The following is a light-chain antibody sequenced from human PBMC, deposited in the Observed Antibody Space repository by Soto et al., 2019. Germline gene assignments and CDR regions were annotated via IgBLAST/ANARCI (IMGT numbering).Light chain of an antibody. CDR2: GAS. CDR1: QSVAANY. J-gene: IGKJ3*01. V-gene: IGKV3-20*01. CDR3: HQYGTAPLT. Sequence: EVVLTQSPGTLSLSPGERATLSCRASQSVAANYLAWYQQKRGQAPRLLIYGASSRATGIPDRFSGSGSGTDVNLTISRLEPEDFSVYYCHQYGTAPLTFGPGTKVDIK.